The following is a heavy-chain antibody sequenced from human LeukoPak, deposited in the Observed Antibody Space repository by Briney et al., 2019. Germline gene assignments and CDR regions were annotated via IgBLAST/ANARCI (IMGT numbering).Heavy chain of an antibody. CDR2: ISSSGSTL. CDR3: ARKGGYGLDFDY. J-gene: IGHJ4*02. Sequence: GWSLRLSCAASGFTFRSYEMNWGRQAPGKGLEWVSYISSSGSTLYYAEFVKGGFTISSDNARNSLYLQLNSLRAEDTAGYYCARKGGYGLDFDYWGQGALVTVSS. D-gene: IGHD5-18*01. V-gene: IGHV3-48*03. CDR1: GFTFRSYE.